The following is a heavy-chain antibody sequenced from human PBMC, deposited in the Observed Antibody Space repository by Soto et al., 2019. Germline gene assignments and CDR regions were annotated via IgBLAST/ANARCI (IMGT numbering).Heavy chain of an antibody. V-gene: IGHV3-23*01. J-gene: IGHJ4*02. Sequence: SRRLSCAASGFTCNNXAMYWVRQAPGKGLEWVATISGTGGSTYYADSVKGRFTISRDNSKNTLYLQMNSLRVEDTAVYYCAKDRLGGNFDYWGQGTQVTVSS. CDR2: ISGTGGST. CDR1: GFTCNNXA. CDR3: AKDRLGGNFDY.